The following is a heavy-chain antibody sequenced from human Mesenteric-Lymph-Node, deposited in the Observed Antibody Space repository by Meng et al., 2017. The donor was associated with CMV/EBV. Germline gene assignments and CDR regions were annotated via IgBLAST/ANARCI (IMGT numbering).Heavy chain of an antibody. CDR2: ISGSGGST. Sequence: GGSLRLSCAASGFTFSSYEMNWVRQAPGKGLEWVSAISGSGGSTYYADSVKGRFTISRDNSKNTLYLQMNSLRAEDTAVYYCARGGFIAARGYYYHYGLDVWGQGTTVTVSS. V-gene: IGHV3-23*01. D-gene: IGHD6-6*01. J-gene: IGHJ6*02. CDR3: ARGGFIAARGYYYHYGLDV. CDR1: GFTFSSYE.